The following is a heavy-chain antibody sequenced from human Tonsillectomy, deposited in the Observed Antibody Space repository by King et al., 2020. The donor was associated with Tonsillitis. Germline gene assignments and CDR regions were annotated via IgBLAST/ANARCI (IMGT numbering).Heavy chain of an antibody. Sequence: VQLQESGPGLVKPSQTLSLTCTVSGGSFSSGISYWTWIRQHPGKGLEWIGYIHYSGSTYYNPSLKSRVTMSVDTSKNQFSLKLSAVTAADTAVYYCARAXTFSSNYLYFDYXGQGTLVTVSS. CDR3: ARAXTFSSNYLYFDY. V-gene: IGHV4-31*03. J-gene: IGHJ4*02. CDR1: GGSFSSGISY. D-gene: IGHD4-11*01. CDR2: IHYSGST.